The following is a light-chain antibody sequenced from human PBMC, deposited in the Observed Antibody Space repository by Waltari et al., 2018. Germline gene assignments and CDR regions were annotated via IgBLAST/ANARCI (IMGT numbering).Light chain of an antibody. CDR3: CSYAGKYTYDAGV. V-gene: IGLV2-11*01. CDR2: DVT. CDR1: SSDVGYYNY. J-gene: IGLJ2*01. Sequence: QSALPQPRSASGSSGPSVTISCTGTSSDVGYYNYVSWYRQYPGEAPKLIIFDVTKRPAGFPDRFSGSKAGNRASLAISGFQSDDEGDYYCCSYAGKYTYDAGVFGGGTRVTVL.